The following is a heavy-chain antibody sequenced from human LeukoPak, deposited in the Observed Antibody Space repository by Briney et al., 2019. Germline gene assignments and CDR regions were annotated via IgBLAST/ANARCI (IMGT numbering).Heavy chain of an antibody. D-gene: IGHD3-22*01. Sequence: GASVKVSCKASGYTFSSHGYTWVRQAPGQGLEWMGWISAYNGNTDYAQKFQGRVTMITDTSTSTAYMELRSLRSDDTDVYFCARAYYHDTSSYQGFDFWGQGTLVTVSS. CDR2: ISAYNGNT. V-gene: IGHV1-18*01. CDR1: GYTFSSHG. CDR3: ARAYYHDTSSYQGFDF. J-gene: IGHJ4*02.